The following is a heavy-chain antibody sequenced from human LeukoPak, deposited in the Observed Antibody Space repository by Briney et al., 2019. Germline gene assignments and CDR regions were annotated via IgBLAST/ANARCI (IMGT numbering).Heavy chain of an antibody. Sequence: GASVKVSRKACGYTFTNYGLSGVRQARGQGREWMGWLSGYNGNTNYAEKFQGRLTMTTHTSTNRAHMELRSPRSDDTAMYYCARDRKILLVRTAMMVDYYYGLDVWAQGPTVTV. V-gene: IGHV1-18*01. CDR3: ARDRKILLVRTAMMVDYYYGLDV. J-gene: IGHJ6*02. D-gene: IGHD2-2*01. CDR1: GYTFTNYG. CDR2: LSGYNGNT.